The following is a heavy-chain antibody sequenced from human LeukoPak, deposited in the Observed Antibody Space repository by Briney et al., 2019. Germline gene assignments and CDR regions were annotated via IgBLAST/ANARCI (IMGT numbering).Heavy chain of an antibody. J-gene: IGHJ5*02. CDR2: INPNSGGT. CDR1: GYTFTGYY. Sequence: ASVKVSCKASGYTFTGYYMHWVRQAPGQGLEWMGWINPNSGGTNYAQKFQGRVTMTRDTSISTAYMELSRLRSDDTAVYYCARLAAAAANWFDPWGQGTLVTVSS. D-gene: IGHD6-13*01. CDR3: ARLAAAAANWFDP. V-gene: IGHV1-2*02.